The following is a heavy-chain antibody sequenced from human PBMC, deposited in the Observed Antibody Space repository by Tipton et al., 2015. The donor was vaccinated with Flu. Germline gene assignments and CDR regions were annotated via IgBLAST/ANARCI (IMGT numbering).Heavy chain of an antibody. CDR3: ASAKQLLVPGFDY. CDR1: GYSISSGYY. V-gene: IGHV4-38-2*02. D-gene: IGHD6-19*01. CDR2: IYHSGST. Sequence: TLSLTCTVSGYSISSGYYWGWIRQPPGKGLEWIGSIYHSGSTYYNPSLKSRVTVSVDTSKNQFSLKLSSVTAADTAVYYCASAKQLLVPGFDYWGQGTLVTVSS. J-gene: IGHJ4*02.